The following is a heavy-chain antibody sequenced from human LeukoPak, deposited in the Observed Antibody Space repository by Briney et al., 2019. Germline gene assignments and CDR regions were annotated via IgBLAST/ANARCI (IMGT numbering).Heavy chain of an antibody. CDR3: ASFSIAAPQDFFDY. D-gene: IGHD6-6*01. J-gene: IGHJ4*02. Sequence: GGSLRLSCAASGFTFSSYSMNWVRQGRGTGLEGVSYISSSSTIYYADSVKGRFTISRDNAKNSLYLQMNSLRDEDTAVYYCASFSIAAPQDFFDYWGQGTLVTVSS. CDR1: GFTFSSYS. V-gene: IGHV3-48*02. CDR2: ISSSSTI.